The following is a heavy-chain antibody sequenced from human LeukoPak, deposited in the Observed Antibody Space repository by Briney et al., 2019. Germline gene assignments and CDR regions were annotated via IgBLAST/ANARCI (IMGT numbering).Heavy chain of an antibody. CDR2: INHSGST. CDR1: GGSFSGYY. Sequence: SETLSLTCAVYGGSFSGYYWSWIRQPPGKGLEWIGEINHSGSTNYNPSLKSRVTISVDTSKNQFSLKLSSVTAAETAVYYCARRGSYYDILTGYSYYFDYWGQGTLVTVSS. J-gene: IGHJ4*02. D-gene: IGHD3-9*01. CDR3: ARRGSYYDILTGYSYYFDY. V-gene: IGHV4-34*01.